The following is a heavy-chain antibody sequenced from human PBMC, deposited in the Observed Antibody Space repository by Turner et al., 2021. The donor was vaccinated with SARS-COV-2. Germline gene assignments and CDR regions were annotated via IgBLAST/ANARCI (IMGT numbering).Heavy chain of an antibody. Sequence: QVQLQESGPGLVKPSETLSLTCTVSSGSISSSSYFCGWIRQPPKKDLEWIGSIYYSGTTYSNPSLKSRVSLSIDPSKNQFSLNLTSVTAADTGLFYCARQAAGQGLDYWGRGILVTVSS. D-gene: IGHD3-10*01. CDR2: IYYSGTT. J-gene: IGHJ4*02. CDR1: SGSISSSSYF. V-gene: IGHV4-39*01. CDR3: ARQAAGQGLDY.